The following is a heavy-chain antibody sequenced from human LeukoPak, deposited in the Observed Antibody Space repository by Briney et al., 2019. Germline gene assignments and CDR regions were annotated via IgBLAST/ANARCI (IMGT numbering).Heavy chain of an antibody. Sequence: PGGSLRLSCAASGFTFSSYAMHWVRQAPGKGLEWVAVISYDGSNKYYAESVKGRFTISRDNSKNTLYLQMNSLRGEDTAVYYCAREMSGWDYYDSSGFDYWGQGTLVTVSS. J-gene: IGHJ4*02. D-gene: IGHD3-22*01. CDR1: GFTFSSYA. CDR3: AREMSGWDYYDSSGFDY. CDR2: ISYDGSNK. V-gene: IGHV3-30-3*01.